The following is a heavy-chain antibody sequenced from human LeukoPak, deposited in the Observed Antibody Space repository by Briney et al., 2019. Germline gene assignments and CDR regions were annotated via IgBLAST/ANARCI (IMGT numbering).Heavy chain of an antibody. D-gene: IGHD1-26*01. J-gene: IGHJ4*02. CDR2: IIPILGIA. Sequence: SVKVSCKASGGTFSSYAISWVRQAPGQGLEWMGRIIPILGIANYAQKFQGRVTITADKSTSTAYMELSSLRSEDTAVYYCARLHSGSYHFDYWGQGTLVTVSS. CDR1: GGTFSSYA. CDR3: ARLHSGSYHFDY. V-gene: IGHV1-69*04.